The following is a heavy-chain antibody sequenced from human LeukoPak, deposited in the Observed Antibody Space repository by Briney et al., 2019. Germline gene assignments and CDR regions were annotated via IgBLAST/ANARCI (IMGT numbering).Heavy chain of an antibody. CDR3: ARHSCTGNSCHFDY. CDR2: INPNSGGT. D-gene: IGHD2-8*02. J-gene: IGHJ4*02. Sequence: ASVKVSCKASGYTFTGYYMHWVRQAPGQGLEWMGWINPNSGGTNYAQKFQGRVTMTRDTSISTAYMELSRLTSEDTALYYCARHSCTGNSCHFDYWGQGTLVTVSS. V-gene: IGHV1-2*02. CDR1: GYTFTGYY.